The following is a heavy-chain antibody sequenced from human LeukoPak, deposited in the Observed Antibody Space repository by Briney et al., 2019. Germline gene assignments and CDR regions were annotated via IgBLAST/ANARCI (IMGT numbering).Heavy chain of an antibody. CDR3: ARDHDYGDYVNLFGI. V-gene: IGHV3-7*01. CDR2: IKQDGSEK. D-gene: IGHD4-17*01. CDR1: GFTFSSYW. Sequence: GGSLRLSCAASGFTFSSYWMSWVRQAPGKGLEWVPNIKQDGSEKYYVDSVKGRFTISRDNAKNSLYLQMNSLRAEDTAVYYCARDHDYGDYVNLFGIWGQGTMVTVSS. J-gene: IGHJ3*02.